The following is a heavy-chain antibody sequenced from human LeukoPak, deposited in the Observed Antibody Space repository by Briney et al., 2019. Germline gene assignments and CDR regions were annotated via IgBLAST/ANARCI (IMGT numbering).Heavy chain of an antibody. V-gene: IGHV3-30*18. D-gene: IGHD7-27*01. CDR1: GFTFNAYG. J-gene: IGHJ4*02. CDR3: AKEDSLTREYYFDY. CDR2: ISHDGSNK. Sequence: PGGSLGLSCAASGFTFNAYGMHWVRQAPGKGPEWMAAISHDGSNKYYADSVEGRCTISRDNSKNTLSLQMNSLRAEDTAVYYCAKEDSLTREYYFDYWGQGTLVTVSS.